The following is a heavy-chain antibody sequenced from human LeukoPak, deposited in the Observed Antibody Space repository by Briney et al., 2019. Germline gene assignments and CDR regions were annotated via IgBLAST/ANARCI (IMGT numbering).Heavy chain of an antibody. V-gene: IGHV3-21*01. Sequence: PGGSLRLSCAASGFTFSSYSMNWVRQAPGKGLEWVSFISSSSSYIYYADSMKGRFTISRDNAKNSLYLQMNSLRAEDTAVYYCASQTPRRLPIAMADYFDYWGQGTLVTVSS. CDR3: ASQTPRRLPIAMADYFDY. CDR2: ISSSSSYI. D-gene: IGHD6-19*01. J-gene: IGHJ4*02. CDR1: GFTFSSYS.